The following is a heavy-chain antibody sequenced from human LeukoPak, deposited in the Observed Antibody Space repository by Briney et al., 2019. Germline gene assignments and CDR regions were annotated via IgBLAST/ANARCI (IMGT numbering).Heavy chain of an antibody. CDR2: IYHNGDT. CDR3: ARAGVVPAAINRAFDI. Sequence: SETLSLTCIVSGGSIISGDYYWSWIRQPPGKGLEGIGYIYHNGDTYYNPSLKSRVSIPVSTSKNQFSLKLSSVTAADTAVYYCARAGVVPAAINRAFDIWGQGSVVTVSS. CDR1: GGSIISGDYY. D-gene: IGHD2-2*02. J-gene: IGHJ3*02. V-gene: IGHV4-30-4*08.